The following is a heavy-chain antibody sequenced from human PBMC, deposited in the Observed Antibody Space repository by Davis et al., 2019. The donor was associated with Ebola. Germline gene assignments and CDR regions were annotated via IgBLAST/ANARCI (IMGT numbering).Heavy chain of an antibody. D-gene: IGHD2-21*01. CDR2: ITPYNGNT. Sequence: SVKVSCKASGYTFTYRYLLWVRQAPGQAPEWMGWITPYNGNTNYAQKFRDRVTITRDGSLTVYMELSSLTSEDTAMYYCTRSPLDDSDSTFEVWGQGTMVTVSS. CDR3: TRSPLDDSDSTFEV. J-gene: IGHJ3*01. CDR1: GYTFTYRY. V-gene: IGHV1-45*02.